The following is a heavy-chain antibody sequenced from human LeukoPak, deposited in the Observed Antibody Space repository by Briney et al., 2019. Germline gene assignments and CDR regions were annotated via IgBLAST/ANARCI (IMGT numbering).Heavy chain of an antibody. CDR2: ISDSGTST. J-gene: IGHJ4*02. Sequence: GGSLRLSCAASGFTFSSYAMIWVRQAPGKGLEWVSLISDSGTSTYYPDSVKGRFTVSRDNSKNTVYLQMNSLRAEDTAVYYCAKGVSGYGSGRPFDYWGRGTLVIVSS. V-gene: IGHV3-23*01. CDR1: GFTFSSYA. CDR3: AKGVSGYGSGRPFDY. D-gene: IGHD3-10*01.